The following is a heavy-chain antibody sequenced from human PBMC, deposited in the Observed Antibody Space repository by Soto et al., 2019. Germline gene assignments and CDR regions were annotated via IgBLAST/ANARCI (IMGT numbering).Heavy chain of an antibody. V-gene: IGHV1-2*04. CDR1: GYTFTDYY. Sequence: QVQLVQAGAEVKKPGASVKVSCKASGYTFTDYYIHWVRQAPGQGLEWMAWINPYTGATKYAQKFQGWVTLTRDTSISTASIELSRLRSNETAVYYFARDGTAMGPKQFDTWGQGTLVTVSS. CDR3: ARDGTAMGPKQFDT. CDR2: INPYTGAT. D-gene: IGHD1-26*01. J-gene: IGHJ5*02.